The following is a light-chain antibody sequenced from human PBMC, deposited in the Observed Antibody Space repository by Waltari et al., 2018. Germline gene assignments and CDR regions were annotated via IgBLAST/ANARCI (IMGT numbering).Light chain of an antibody. J-gene: IGKJ4*01. V-gene: IGKV4-1*01. CDR1: QSILDNSNNKNN. CDR2: WAS. CDR3: QQHYSSPLT. Sequence: DIVMTQSPDSLAVSLGERATINCRSSQSILDNSNNKNNLTWYQQKPGQAPKLLIYWASNREAGVPARFSGSGSGTHFTLTISSLQAEDVAVYYCQQHYSSPLTFGGGTKVEL.